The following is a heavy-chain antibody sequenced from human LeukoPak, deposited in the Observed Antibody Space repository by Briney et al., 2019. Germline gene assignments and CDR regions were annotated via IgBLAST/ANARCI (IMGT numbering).Heavy chain of an antibody. Sequence: GGSLRLSCAASGFTFSTYWMHWVRQAPGKGLVWVSRINRDASSIAYADSVQGRFTISRDNSKNTLYLQMNSLRAEDTAVYYCAKDQHRMSSWSLIYFDYWGQGTLVTVSS. J-gene: IGHJ4*02. V-gene: IGHV3-74*01. CDR3: AKDQHRMSSWSLIYFDY. CDR2: INRDASSI. CDR1: GFTFSTYW. D-gene: IGHD6-13*01.